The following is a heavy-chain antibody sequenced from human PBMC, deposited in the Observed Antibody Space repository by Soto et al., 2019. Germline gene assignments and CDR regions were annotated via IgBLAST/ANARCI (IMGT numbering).Heavy chain of an antibody. CDR2: IYSAGST. CDR3: AKEWITGTTFPLDP. D-gene: IGHD1-7*01. Sequence: PGGSLRLSCAASGFTVSSNYMSWVRQAPGKGLECVSLIYSAGSTYYANSVKGRFTISRDTSKNTLYLQMNSLRAEDTAVYYCAKEWITGTTFPLDPWGQGTLVTVSS. V-gene: IGHV3-66*01. CDR1: GFTVSSNY. J-gene: IGHJ5*02.